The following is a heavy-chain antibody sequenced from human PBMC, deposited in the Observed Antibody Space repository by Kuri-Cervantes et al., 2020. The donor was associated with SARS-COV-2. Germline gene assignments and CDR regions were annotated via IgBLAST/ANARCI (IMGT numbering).Heavy chain of an antibody. Sequence: SETLSLTCTVSGDSITSNNYWGWIRQSPGKGPEWIASVYHTGSTYYNPSLKSRAIISVDTSKNRFALQLKSVTAPDTAIYYCARSGYSYGIPEFDFWGQGTLVTVSS. V-gene: IGHV4-39*02. CDR1: GDSITSNNY. CDR2: VYHTGST. CDR3: ARSGYSYGIPEFDF. D-gene: IGHD5-18*01. J-gene: IGHJ4*02.